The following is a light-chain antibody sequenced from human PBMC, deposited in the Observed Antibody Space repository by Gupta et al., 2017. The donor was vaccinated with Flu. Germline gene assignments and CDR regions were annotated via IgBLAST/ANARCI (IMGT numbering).Light chain of an antibody. CDR1: QNIGLY. CDR3: QYYDAGSGT. CDR2: KSDLKAS. Sequence: SASVGDRVTITCRASQNIGLYLAWYQQKPGQAPNLLIYKSDLKASLLQGEVPSRFSGSGSGTEFSLTISSLQPDDFATYYCQYYDAGSGTFGQGTKVELK. J-gene: IGKJ1*01. V-gene: IGKV1-5*03.